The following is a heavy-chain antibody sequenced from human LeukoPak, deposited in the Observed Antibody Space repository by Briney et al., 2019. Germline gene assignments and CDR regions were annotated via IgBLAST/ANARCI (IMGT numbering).Heavy chain of an antibody. CDR2: ISSSSSTI. CDR3: ARCGGDCYANWFDP. V-gene: IGHV3-48*01. J-gene: IGHJ5*02. CDR1: GFTFSSYS. D-gene: IGHD2-21*02. Sequence: GGSLRLSCAASGFTFSSYSMNWVRQAPGKGLEWVSYISSSSSTIYYADSVKGRFTISRDNAKNSLYLQMNSLRAEDTAVYYCARCGGDCYANWFDPWGQGTLVTVSS.